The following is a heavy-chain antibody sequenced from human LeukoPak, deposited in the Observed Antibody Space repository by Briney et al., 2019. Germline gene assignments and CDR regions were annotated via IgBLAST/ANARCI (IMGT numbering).Heavy chain of an antibody. CDR3: ARIRRVFDI. V-gene: IGHV3-48*03. J-gene: IGHJ3*02. D-gene: IGHD3-10*01. CDR1: GFSFSASE. CDR2: ISSSGGPK. Sequence: PGGSLRLSCAASGFSFSASEMNWVRQAPGKGLEWVSDISSSGGPKFYADSVRGRFTVSRDNAKNSLYLQINSVRVEDTAVYYCARIRRVFDIWGQGTMVTVSS.